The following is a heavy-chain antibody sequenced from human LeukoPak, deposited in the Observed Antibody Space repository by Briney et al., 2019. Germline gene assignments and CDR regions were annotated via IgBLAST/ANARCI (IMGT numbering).Heavy chain of an antibody. Sequence: SETLSLTCTVSGGSISGSGYFWAWIRQPPGKGLEWIGSINYSGSTNYNPSLKSRVTISVDTSKNQFSLKPSSVTAADTAVYYCAKTRQTAAGDWGPGTLVTVSS. D-gene: IGHD6-13*01. CDR3: AKTRQTAAGD. CDR1: GGSISGSGYF. V-gene: IGHV4-39*01. CDR2: INYSGST. J-gene: IGHJ4*02.